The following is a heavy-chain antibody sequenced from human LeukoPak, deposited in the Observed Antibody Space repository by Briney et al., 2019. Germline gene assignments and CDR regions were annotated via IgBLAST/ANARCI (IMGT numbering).Heavy chain of an antibody. CDR1: GGSFSGYY. D-gene: IGHD2-2*01. J-gene: IGHJ4*02. CDR3: ANRYCSSTSCFQFDY. CDR2: INHSGST. V-gene: IGHV4-34*01. Sequence: TSETLSLTCAVYGGSFSGYYWGWIRQPPGKGLEWIGEINHSGSTNYNPSLKSRVTISVDTSKNQFSLKLSSVTAADTAVYYCANRYCSSTSCFQFDYWGQGTLVTVSS.